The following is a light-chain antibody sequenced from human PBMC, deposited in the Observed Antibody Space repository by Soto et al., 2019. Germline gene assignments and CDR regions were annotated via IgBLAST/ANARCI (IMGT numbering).Light chain of an antibody. CDR3: SSYTSSSTPYV. CDR1: SSDVGGYKY. CDR2: DVS. V-gene: IGLV2-14*01. Sequence: QSALTQPASVSGSPGQSITISCTGTSSDVGGYKYVSWYQQHPGKAPKLMIYDVSNRPSGVSNRFSVSKSGNTASLTISGLQAEDEADYYCSSYTSSSTPYVFGTGTKSPS. J-gene: IGLJ1*01.